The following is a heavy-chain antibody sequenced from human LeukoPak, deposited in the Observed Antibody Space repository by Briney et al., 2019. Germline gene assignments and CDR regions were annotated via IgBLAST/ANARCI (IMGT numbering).Heavy chain of an antibody. CDR3: ARGGKPYGMDV. J-gene: IGHJ6*02. CDR1: GYTFTSYY. CDR2: INPSGGST. V-gene: IGHV1-46*01. Sequence: ASVKVSCKASGYTFTSYYVHWVRQAPGQGLEWMGIINPSGGSTSYAQKFQGRVTMTRDTSTSTAYMELSSLRSDDTAVYYCARGGKPYGMDVWGQGTTVTVSS.